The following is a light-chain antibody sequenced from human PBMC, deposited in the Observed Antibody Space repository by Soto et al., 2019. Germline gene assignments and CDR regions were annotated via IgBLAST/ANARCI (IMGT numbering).Light chain of an antibody. Sequence: GDRVTITCRASRSISSWLAWYQQKPGKAPKLLIYDASSLESGVPSRFSGSGSGTEFTLTIGSLQPDDFATYYCQQYNSYPLTFGGGTKVDIK. CDR1: RSISSW. CDR3: QQYNSYPLT. CDR2: DAS. J-gene: IGKJ4*01. V-gene: IGKV1-5*01.